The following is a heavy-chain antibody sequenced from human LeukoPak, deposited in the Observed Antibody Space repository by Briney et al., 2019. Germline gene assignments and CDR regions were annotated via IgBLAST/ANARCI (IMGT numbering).Heavy chain of an antibody. Sequence: PSETLSLTCAVSGGSISSGSYSWSWIRQPPGKGLEWIGYIYHSGSTYYNPSLKSRVTISVDRSKNQFSLKLSSVTAADTAVYYCARDSGIYGMDVWGQGTTVTVSS. CDR1: GGSISSGSYS. J-gene: IGHJ6*02. CDR2: IYHSGST. CDR3: ARDSGIYGMDV. V-gene: IGHV4-30-2*01.